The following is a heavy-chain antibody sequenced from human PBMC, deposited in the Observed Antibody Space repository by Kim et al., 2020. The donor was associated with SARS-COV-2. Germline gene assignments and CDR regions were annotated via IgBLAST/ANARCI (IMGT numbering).Heavy chain of an antibody. CDR2: ISSSSSYI. D-gene: IGHD3-3*01. J-gene: IGHJ6*02. Sequence: GGSLRLSCAASGFTFSSYSMNWVRQAPGKGLEWVSSISSSSSYIYYADSVKGRFTISRDNAKNSLYLQMNSLRAEDTAVYYCAVPLSVSGGESEYYDFWSGYMGRGFNYYGMDVWGQGTTVTVSS. CDR3: AVPLSVSGGESEYYDFWSGYMGRGFNYYGMDV. V-gene: IGHV3-21*01. CDR1: GFTFSSYS.